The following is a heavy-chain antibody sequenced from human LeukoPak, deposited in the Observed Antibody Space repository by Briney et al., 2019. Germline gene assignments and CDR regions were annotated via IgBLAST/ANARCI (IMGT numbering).Heavy chain of an antibody. D-gene: IGHD1-14*01. V-gene: IGHV4-39*01. CDR2: IYYSGST. Sequence: PSETLSLTCTVSGGSISSGDYYWSWIRQPPGKGLEWIGSIYYSGSTYYNPSLKSRVTISVDTSKNQFSLKLSSVTAADTAVYYCASITGYAAFDIWGQGTMVTVSS. CDR3: ASITGYAAFDI. CDR1: GGSISSGDYY. J-gene: IGHJ3*02.